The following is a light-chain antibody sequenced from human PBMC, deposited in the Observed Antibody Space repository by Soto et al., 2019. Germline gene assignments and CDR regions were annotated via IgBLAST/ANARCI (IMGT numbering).Light chain of an antibody. CDR2: AKT. CDR3: QSYDSSLSGYV. V-gene: IGLV1-40*01. CDR1: SSNIGAGYD. Sequence: QSVLTQPPSVSGAPGQRVTISCTGSSSNIGAGYDVHWYQQLPGTAPKLLIYAKTTRPSGVPDRFSGSKSGTSASLAITGLQAEDEADYYCQSYDSSLSGYVFGTATKLTVL. J-gene: IGLJ1*01.